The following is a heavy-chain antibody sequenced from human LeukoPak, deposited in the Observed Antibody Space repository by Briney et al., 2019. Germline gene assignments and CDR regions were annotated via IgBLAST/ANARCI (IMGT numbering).Heavy chain of an antibody. D-gene: IGHD6-6*01. CDR2: IRGSGGTT. V-gene: IGHV3-23*01. Sequence: PGGSLRLSCAASGFTFSSYALSWVRQAPGKGLEWVSAIRGSGGTTYYADSVKGRFTISRDNSKNTLWLQMNSLSAEDTAVYYCAKCTGIAARRANMGVWGKGTTVTVSS. J-gene: IGHJ6*03. CDR1: GFTFSSYA. CDR3: AKCTGIAARRANMGV.